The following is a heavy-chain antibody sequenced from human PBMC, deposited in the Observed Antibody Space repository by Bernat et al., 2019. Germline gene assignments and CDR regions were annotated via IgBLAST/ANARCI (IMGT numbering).Heavy chain of an antibody. D-gene: IGHD1-26*01. CDR3: AHEEGAHLGSYFDY. CDR2: ISSSSSTI. V-gene: IGHV3-48*01. J-gene: IGHJ4*02. Sequence: EVQLVESGGGLVQPGGSLRLSCAASGFTFSSYSMNWVRQAPGKGLEWVSYISSSSSTIYYEDSVKGRCTIARDNAKNSLYLQMNSLRAEDTAVYYCAHEEGAHLGSYFDYWGQGTLVTVPS. CDR1: GFTFSSYS.